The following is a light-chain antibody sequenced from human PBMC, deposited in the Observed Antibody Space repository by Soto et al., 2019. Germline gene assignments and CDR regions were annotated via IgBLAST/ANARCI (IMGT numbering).Light chain of an antibody. J-gene: IGKJ2*01. Sequence: EIVLTQSPGTLSLSPGERVTLSCRASQTVANNYVAWYQQKPSQAPRLLIYGASNRATGIPDRFSVSGSGTDFTLTISSLEPEDFAVYYCQQYGSTPRTFGQGTKLEIK. V-gene: IGKV3-20*01. CDR2: GAS. CDR3: QQYGSTPRT. CDR1: QTVANNY.